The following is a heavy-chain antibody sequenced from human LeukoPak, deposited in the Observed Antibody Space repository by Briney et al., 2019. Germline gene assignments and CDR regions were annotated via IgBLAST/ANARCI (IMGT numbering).Heavy chain of an antibody. D-gene: IGHD6-19*01. J-gene: IGHJ4*02. CDR3: ARDRRYSSGWYKDY. V-gene: IGHV4-38-2*02. Sequence: GSLRLSCAASGFTFSSYWMSWVRQAPGKGLEWIGSIYHSGSTYYNPSLKSRVTISVDTSKNQFSLKLSSVTAADTAVYYCARDRRYSSGWYKDYWGQGTLVTVSS. CDR1: GFTFSSYW. CDR2: IYHSGST.